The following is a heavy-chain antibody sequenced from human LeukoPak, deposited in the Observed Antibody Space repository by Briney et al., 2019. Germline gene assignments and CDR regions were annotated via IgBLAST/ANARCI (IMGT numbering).Heavy chain of an antibody. J-gene: IGHJ4*02. CDR1: GFTFTTYW. CDR3: AREIYGSGSY. D-gene: IGHD3-10*01. V-gene: IGHV3-21*01. Sequence: GGSLRLSCAASGFTFTTYWMTWVRQAPGKGLEWVSSISSSSSYIYYADSVKGRFTISRDNAKNSLYLQMNSLRAEDTAVYYCAREIYGSGSYWGQGTLVSVSS. CDR2: ISSSSSYI.